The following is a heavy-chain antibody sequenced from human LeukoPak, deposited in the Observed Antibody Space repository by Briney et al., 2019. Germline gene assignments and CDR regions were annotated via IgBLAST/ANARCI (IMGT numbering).Heavy chain of an antibody. CDR3: ANINYYDSSGYSPSFDY. J-gene: IGHJ4*02. V-gene: IGHV3-7*01. CDR2: IKQDGSEK. D-gene: IGHD3-22*01. CDR1: GFTFSDYY. Sequence: GGSLRLSCAASGFTFSDYYMSWVRQAPGKGLEWVANIKQDGSEKYYVDSVKGRSTISRDNAKNSLYLQMNSLRAEDTAVYYCANINYYDSSGYSPSFDYWGQGTLVTVSS.